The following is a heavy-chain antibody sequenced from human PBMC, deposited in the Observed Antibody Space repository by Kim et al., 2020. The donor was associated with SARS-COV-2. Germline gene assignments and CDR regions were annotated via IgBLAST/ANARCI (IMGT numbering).Heavy chain of an antibody. CDR3: ARVFYGSGRNEFDY. J-gene: IGHJ4*02. V-gene: IGHV1-3*01. Sequence: SQKCQGRVTITRDTSASTAYMELSSLRSEDTAVYYCARVFYGSGRNEFDYWGQGTLVTVSS. D-gene: IGHD3-10*01.